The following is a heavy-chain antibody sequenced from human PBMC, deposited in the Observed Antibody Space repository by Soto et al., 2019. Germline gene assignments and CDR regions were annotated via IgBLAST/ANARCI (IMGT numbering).Heavy chain of an antibody. V-gene: IGHV3-23*01. CDR3: AKDGTSSDFWSGYPYYGMDV. CDR2: ISGSGGST. D-gene: IGHD3-3*01. J-gene: IGHJ6*02. Sequence: GGSLRLSCAASGFTFSSYAMSWVRQAPGKGLEWVSAISGSGGSTYYADSVKGRFTISRDNSKNTLYLQMNSLRAEDTAVYYCAKDGTSSDFWSGYPYYGMDVWGQGTTVTVSS. CDR1: GFTFSSYA.